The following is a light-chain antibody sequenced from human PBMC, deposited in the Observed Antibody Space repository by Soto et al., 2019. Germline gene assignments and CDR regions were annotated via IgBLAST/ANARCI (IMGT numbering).Light chain of an antibody. CDR1: QSVSSN. CDR3: QQYNNWPPWT. V-gene: IGKV3-15*01. Sequence: EIVVTQSPATLSVSPGERAILSCRASQSVSSNLAWYQHKPGQAPRLLIYGASTRATGVPARFSGSGSGTEFTLTISSLQSEDFAVYYCQQYNNWPPWTLGQGTKVEIK. CDR2: GAS. J-gene: IGKJ1*01.